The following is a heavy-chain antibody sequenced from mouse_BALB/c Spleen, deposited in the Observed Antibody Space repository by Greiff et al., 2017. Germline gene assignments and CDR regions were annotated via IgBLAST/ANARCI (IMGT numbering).Heavy chain of an antibody. Sequence: VHLVESGAELARPGASVKLSCKASGYTFTSYWMQWVKQRPGQGLEWIGAIYPGDGDTRYTQKFKGKATLTADKSSSTAYMQLSSLASEDSAVYYCARDDGYPFAYWGQGTLVTVAA. V-gene: IGHV1-87*01. CDR3: ARDDGYPFAY. D-gene: IGHD2-3*01. CDR1: GYTFTSYW. J-gene: IGHJ3*01. CDR2: IYPGDGDT.